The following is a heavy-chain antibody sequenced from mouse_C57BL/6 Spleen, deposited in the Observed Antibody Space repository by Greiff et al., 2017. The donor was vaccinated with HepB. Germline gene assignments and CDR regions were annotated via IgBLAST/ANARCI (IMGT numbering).Heavy chain of an antibody. Sequence: VQVVESGPGLVAPSQSLSITCTVTGFSLTSYAISWVRQPPGKGLEWLGVIWTGGGTNYNSALKSRLSISKDNSKSQVFLKMNSLQTDDTARYYCARKGGDYDSDYFDYWGQGTTLTVSS. V-gene: IGHV2-9-1*01. CDR1: GFSLTSYA. CDR3: ARKGGDYDSDYFDY. J-gene: IGHJ2*01. CDR2: IWTGGGT. D-gene: IGHD2-4*01.